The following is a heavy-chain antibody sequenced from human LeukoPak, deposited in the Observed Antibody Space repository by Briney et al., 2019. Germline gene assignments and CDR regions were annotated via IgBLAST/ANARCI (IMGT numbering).Heavy chain of an antibody. CDR2: VYATGTT. Sequence: SETLSLTCTVSSGSITGYYWSWIRQPPGKGLEWIGYVYATGTTNYNPSLKTRATISIDTSKNQFSLKLSSVTAADTAVYYCARARHYYYDSSGYVNWGQGTLVTVSS. J-gene: IGHJ4*02. CDR3: ARARHYYYDSSGYVN. CDR1: SGSITGYY. V-gene: IGHV4-59*12. D-gene: IGHD3-22*01.